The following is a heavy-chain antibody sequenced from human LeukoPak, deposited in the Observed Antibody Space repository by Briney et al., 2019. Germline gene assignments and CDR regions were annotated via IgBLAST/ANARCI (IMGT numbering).Heavy chain of an antibody. CDR2: ISGSASYI. J-gene: IGHJ4*02. D-gene: IGHD6-13*01. CDR1: GFTFRSYS. Sequence: GGSLTLSCAASGFTFRSYSMNWVRQAPGKGLEWVSSISGSASYIYYADSVKGRFTISRDDAKNSLYLQMNSLRVEDTAFYYCAISSRWHGDRGQGTLVTVSP. V-gene: IGHV3-21*01. CDR3: AISSRWHGD.